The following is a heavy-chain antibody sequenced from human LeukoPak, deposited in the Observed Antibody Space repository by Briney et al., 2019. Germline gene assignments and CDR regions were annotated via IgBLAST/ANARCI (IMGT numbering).Heavy chain of an antibody. Sequence: ASVKVSCKASGYTFTGYYMHWVRQAPGQGLEWMGWINPNTGGTKYAQKFQGRVTMTRATSITTAYMDLHSLRSDDTAVYFCARDKSLADPYFFDYWGQGTLVTVSS. V-gene: IGHV1-2*02. CDR3: ARDKSLADPYFFDY. CDR1: GYTFTGYY. J-gene: IGHJ4*02. CDR2: INPNTGGT.